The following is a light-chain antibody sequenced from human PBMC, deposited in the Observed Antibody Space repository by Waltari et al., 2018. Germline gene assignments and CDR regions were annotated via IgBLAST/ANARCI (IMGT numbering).Light chain of an antibody. CDR2: KDR. J-gene: IGLJ2*01. CDR3: QSADSSGTYNVV. V-gene: IGLV3-25*03. Sequence: SYELTPPPSVSVSPGQTARITCSGDALPKQYAYWYQQKPGQAPVLVIYKDRERPSGIPERCSGSSSGTTVTLTISGVQAEDEADYYCQSADSSGTYNVVFGGGTKLTVL. CDR1: ALPKQY.